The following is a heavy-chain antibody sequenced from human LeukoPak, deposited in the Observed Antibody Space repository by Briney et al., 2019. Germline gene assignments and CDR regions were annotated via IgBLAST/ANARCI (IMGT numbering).Heavy chain of an antibody. CDR2: ISYDGSNK. J-gene: IGHJ4*02. CDR1: GFTFSSYA. Sequence: PGRSLRLSCAASGFTFSSYAMHWVRQAPGKGLEWVAVISYDGSNKYYADSVKGRFTISRDNSKNTLYLQMNSLRPEDTAVYYCEVDIVATTVFDSWGQGILVTVSS. D-gene: IGHD5-12*01. V-gene: IGHV3-30-3*01. CDR3: EVDIVATTVFDS.